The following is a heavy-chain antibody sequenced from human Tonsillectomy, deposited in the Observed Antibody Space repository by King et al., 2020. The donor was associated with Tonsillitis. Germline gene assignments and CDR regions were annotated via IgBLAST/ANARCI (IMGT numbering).Heavy chain of an antibody. CDR2: FSVYNGNI. CDR1: GYTFTKYG. Sequence: AQLVQSGAEVKKPGASVKVSCKASGYTFTKYGISWVRQAPGQGLEWMGWFSVYNGNINYAEKFQGRVTMTTNAFTSTVYMEVRSLRADDTAVYYCARDEVAYCGGGSCPFDYWGQGTLVTVSS. CDR3: ARDEVAYCGGGSCPFDY. V-gene: IGHV1-18*04. J-gene: IGHJ4*02. D-gene: IGHD2-15*01.